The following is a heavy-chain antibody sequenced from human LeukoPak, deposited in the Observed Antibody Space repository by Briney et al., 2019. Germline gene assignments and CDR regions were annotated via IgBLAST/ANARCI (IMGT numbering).Heavy chain of an antibody. J-gene: IGHJ4*02. CDR1: GGSISSGDYY. V-gene: IGHV4-30-4*01. CDR2: IYYSGST. CDR3: AREARLSVVVPAAMLDYFDY. D-gene: IGHD2-2*01. Sequence: PSQTLSLTCTVSGGSISSGDYYWSWIRQPPGKGMEWIGYIYYSGSTYYNPSLKSRVTISVDTSKNQFSLKLSSVTAADTAVYYCAREARLSVVVPAAMLDYFDYWGQGTLVTVSS.